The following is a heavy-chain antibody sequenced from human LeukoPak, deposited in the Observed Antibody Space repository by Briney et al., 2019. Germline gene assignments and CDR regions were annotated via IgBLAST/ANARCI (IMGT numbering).Heavy chain of an antibody. D-gene: IGHD6-19*01. V-gene: IGHV3-30*04. CDR2: ISYDASNK. J-gene: IGHJ4*02. CDR3: ARDHVSSGWYGGYFDY. CDR1: GFTFSTYA. Sequence: GGSLRLSCAASGFTFSTYAIHWVRQAPGKGLEWVTVISYDASNKYYADSVKGRFTISRDNSKNTLYLQMNSLRPEDTAVYFCARDHVSSGWYGGYFDYWGQGTLVSVSS.